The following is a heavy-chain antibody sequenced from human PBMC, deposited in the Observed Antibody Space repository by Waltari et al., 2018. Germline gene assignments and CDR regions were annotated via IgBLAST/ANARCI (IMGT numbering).Heavy chain of an antibody. CDR2: ICHSGST. D-gene: IGHD6-6*01. V-gene: IGHV4-38-2*01. CDR3: ARHELHSSSFLYY. Sequence: QVQLQESGPGLVKPSETLSLTCAVSGYSISSGYYWGWIRQPQGKVLEWIGGICHSGSTYYNPALKSRVTISVDTSKNQFSLKLSSVTAADTAVYYCARHELHSSSFLYYWGQGTLVTVSS. CDR1: GYSISSGYY. J-gene: IGHJ4*02.